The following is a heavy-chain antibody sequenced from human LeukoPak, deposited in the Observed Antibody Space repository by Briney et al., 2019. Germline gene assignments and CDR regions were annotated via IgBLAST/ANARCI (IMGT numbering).Heavy chain of an antibody. CDR3: ARVRPDYYDSPTSYYFDY. V-gene: IGHV4-38-2*02. CDR1: GGSIRSYY. J-gene: IGHJ4*02. D-gene: IGHD3-22*01. CDR2: IYHSGST. Sequence: PSETLSLTCTVSGGSIRSYYWSWIRQPPGKGLEWIGSIYHSGSTYYNPSLKSRVTISVDTSKNQFSLKLSSVTAADTAVYYCARVRPDYYDSPTSYYFDYWGQGTLVTVSS.